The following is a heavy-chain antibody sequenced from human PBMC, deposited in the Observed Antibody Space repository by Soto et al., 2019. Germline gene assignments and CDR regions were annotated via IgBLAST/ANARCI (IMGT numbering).Heavy chain of an antibody. Sequence: VEFLSILCKGSGYSIIRYWIAWVLQMPGQGLEWTGIIFPDDSDTRYSPSFQGQVTISADKSISTAYVQWSSLKSSDTAMYYCTRGGVATRTFDYWGQGTMVTLSS. CDR3: TRGGVATRTFDY. D-gene: IGHD3-3*01. CDR1: GYSIIRYW. J-gene: IGHJ4*02. V-gene: IGHV5-51*01. CDR2: IFPDDSDT.